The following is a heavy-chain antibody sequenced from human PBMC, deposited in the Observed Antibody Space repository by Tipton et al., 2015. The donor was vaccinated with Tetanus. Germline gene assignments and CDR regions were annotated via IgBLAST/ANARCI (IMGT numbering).Heavy chain of an antibody. CDR3: ARGLGDGSPHYRSTGRYYFDF. CDR2: IHPRGST. J-gene: IGHJ4*02. Sequence: TLSLTCAVSGTTFSAYYWSWIRQPPGKGLAWIGEIHPRGSTTYNPSLKSRVTISVDRSKNQFSLEMTSVIAADAAVYYCARGLGDGSPHYRSTGRYYFDFWGQGALVTVSS. V-gene: IGHV4-34*01. D-gene: IGHD3-10*01. CDR1: GTTFSAYY.